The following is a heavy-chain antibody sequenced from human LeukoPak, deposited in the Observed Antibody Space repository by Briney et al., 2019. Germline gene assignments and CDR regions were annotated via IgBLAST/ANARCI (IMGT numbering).Heavy chain of an antibody. D-gene: IGHD3-3*01. Sequence: GGSLSLSCAASGFTFSNYWMSGVRRAPGKGLEWVANIKQDGSETYYVDSVRGRFTISRDNAKKSLYLQMNSLRAEDTAVYYCARDFWGAYRVDYFGYLLQGSLVSVSS. CDR1: GFTFSNYW. J-gene: IGHJ4*02. V-gene: IGHV3-7*01. CDR2: IKQDGSET. CDR3: ARDFWGAYRVDYFGY.